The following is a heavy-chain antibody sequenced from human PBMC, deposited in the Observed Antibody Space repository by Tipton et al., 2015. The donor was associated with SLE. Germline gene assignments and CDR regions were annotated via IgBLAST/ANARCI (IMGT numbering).Heavy chain of an antibody. CDR1: GGSISSYY. J-gene: IGHJ3*02. Sequence: TLSLTCTVSGGSISSYYWSWIRQPAGKGLEWMGRIYISGGTNYTPSLKSRVTMSVDTSKNQFSLQLSSVTAADTAVYYCAGCGSGILDAFDIWGQGTMVTVSS. CDR2: IYISGGT. V-gene: IGHV4-4*07. D-gene: IGHD3-10*01. CDR3: AGCGSGILDAFDI.